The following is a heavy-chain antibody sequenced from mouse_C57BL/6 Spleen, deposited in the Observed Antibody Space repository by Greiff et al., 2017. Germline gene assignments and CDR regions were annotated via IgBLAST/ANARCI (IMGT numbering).Heavy chain of an antibody. V-gene: IGHV3-6*01. CDR2: ISYDGSN. J-gene: IGHJ2*01. CDR1: GYSITSGYY. CDR3: ARDRGVTRFFDY. D-gene: IGHD2-2*01. Sequence: EVKVEESGPGLVKPSQSLSLTCSVTGYSITSGYYWNWIRQFPGNKLEWMGYISYDGSNNYNPSLKNRISITRDTSKNQFFLKLNSVTTEDTATYYCARDRGVTRFFDYWGQGTTLTVSS.